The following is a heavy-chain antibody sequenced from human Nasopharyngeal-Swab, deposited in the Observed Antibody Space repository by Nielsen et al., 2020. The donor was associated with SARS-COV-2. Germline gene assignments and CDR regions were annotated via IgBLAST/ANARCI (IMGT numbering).Heavy chain of an antibody. V-gene: IGHV3-74*01. D-gene: IGHD2-15*01. CDR3: VCGETTPSDY. Sequence: VRQAPGKGLVWVSRINSDGSIIDYADSVKGRFTISRDNARSTLNLQMNSLRAEDTALYYCVCGETTPSDYWGQGTLVTVSS. J-gene: IGHJ4*02. CDR2: INSDGSII.